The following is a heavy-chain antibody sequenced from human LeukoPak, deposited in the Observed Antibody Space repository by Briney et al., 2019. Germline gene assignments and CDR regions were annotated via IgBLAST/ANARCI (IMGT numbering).Heavy chain of an antibody. Sequence: PGGSLRFSCAASGFTFSSYSMNWVRQAPGKGLEWVSSISSSSSYIYYADSVKGRITISRDNAKNSLYLQIISPRAEDTDVCYCARSPPATPNWFDPWGQGTLVTVPS. J-gene: IGHJ5*02. D-gene: IGHD2-15*01. CDR2: ISSSSSYI. CDR3: ARSPPATPNWFDP. CDR1: GFTFSSYS. V-gene: IGHV3-21*01.